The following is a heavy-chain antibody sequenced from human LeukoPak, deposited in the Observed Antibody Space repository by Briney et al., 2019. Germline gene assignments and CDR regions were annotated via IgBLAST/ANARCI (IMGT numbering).Heavy chain of an antibody. D-gene: IGHD2-15*01. Sequence: ASVKVSCKASGGTFISYAISWVQQAPGQGLEWMGRIIPIFGIANYAQKFQGRVTITADKSTSTAYMELSSLRSEDTAVYYCARANLGRPVGHWSGGSCYYDSSWFDPWGQGTLVTVSS. J-gene: IGHJ5*02. CDR2: IIPIFGIA. CDR3: ARANLGRPVGHWSGGSCYYDSSWFDP. CDR1: GGTFISYA. V-gene: IGHV1-69*04.